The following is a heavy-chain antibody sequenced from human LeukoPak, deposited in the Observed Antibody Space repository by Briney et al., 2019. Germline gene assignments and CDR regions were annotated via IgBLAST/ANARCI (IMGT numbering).Heavy chain of an antibody. Sequence: KSGGSLSLSCAASGFTFSSYSMNWVRQAPGKGLEWVSSISSSSSYIYYADSVKGRFTISRDNAKNSLYLQMNSLRAEDTAVYYCARSYYYGSGSYDAFDIWGQGTMVTVSS. CDR2: ISSSSSYI. CDR3: ARSYYYGSGSYDAFDI. D-gene: IGHD3-10*01. CDR1: GFTFSSYS. V-gene: IGHV3-21*01. J-gene: IGHJ3*02.